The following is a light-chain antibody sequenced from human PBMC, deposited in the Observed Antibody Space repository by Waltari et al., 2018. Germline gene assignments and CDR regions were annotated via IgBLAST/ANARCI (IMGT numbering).Light chain of an antibody. CDR1: QYITQSY. CDR3: RRYGSSVMYT. Sequence: VLTQSRGALSLSPGEGHTLSCRARQYITQSYFASYQQEPGQAPWLLIWGASSTAAGIAARFSGSGSATDVTLTISRLEPEDSAVEFCRRYGSSVMYTFGQGTKLEIK. V-gene: IGKV3-20*01. CDR2: GAS. J-gene: IGKJ2*01.